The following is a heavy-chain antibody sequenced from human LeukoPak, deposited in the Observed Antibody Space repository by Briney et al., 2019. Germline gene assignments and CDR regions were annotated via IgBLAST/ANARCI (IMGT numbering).Heavy chain of an antibody. J-gene: IGHJ4*02. CDR2: IYVDGRT. D-gene: IGHD6-19*01. Sequence: GGSLRLSCAASGFTVSTTYMSWVRQAPGKGLEWVSLIYVDGRTYYADSVKGRFTISRDNAKNSLYLQMNSLRAEDTAVYYCARDSAAVAGTGHYWGQGTLVTVSS. V-gene: IGHV3-53*01. CDR1: GFTVSTTY. CDR3: ARDSAAVAGTGHY.